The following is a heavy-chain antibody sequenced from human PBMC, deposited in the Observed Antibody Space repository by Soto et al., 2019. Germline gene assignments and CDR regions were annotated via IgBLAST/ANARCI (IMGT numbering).Heavy chain of an antibody. J-gene: IGHJ4*02. Sequence: SETLSLTCTVSGGSISSYYWSWIRQPPGKGLEWIGYIYSSGTTKYNPSLESRVIMSVDTSKNQFSLQVDSLTAADTAVYFCARGGTYLDCWGQATLVT. V-gene: IGHV4-4*09. CDR3: ARGGTYLDC. D-gene: IGHD1-26*01. CDR1: GGSISSYY. CDR2: IYSSGTT.